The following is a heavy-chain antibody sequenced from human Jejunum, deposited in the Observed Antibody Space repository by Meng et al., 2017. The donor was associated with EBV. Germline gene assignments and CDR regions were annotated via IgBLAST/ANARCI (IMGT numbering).Heavy chain of an antibody. CDR3: ARDLLGDTPWYFDF. J-gene: IGHJ2*01. Sequence: QVQLVQPGAEVKQPGASGKVSRRASGYTVTTYGMHWVRQAPGQNLEWMGWINTGYGDTKYSQRFQGRVTITRDTSANTAYMELGSLRSEDTAVYYCARDLLGDTPWYFDFWGRGTLVTVSS. CDR2: INTGYGDT. V-gene: IGHV1-3*04. CDR1: GYTVTTYG. D-gene: IGHD3-16*01.